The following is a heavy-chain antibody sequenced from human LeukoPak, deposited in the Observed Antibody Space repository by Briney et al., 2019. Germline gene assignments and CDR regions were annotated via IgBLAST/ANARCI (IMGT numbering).Heavy chain of an antibody. J-gene: IGHJ4*02. CDR1: GFTSSSYS. D-gene: IGHD3-9*01. CDR3: ARTYYDILTGYYGLFDY. CDR2: ISSSSSYI. Sequence: PGGSLRPSCAASGFTSSSYSMNWVRQAPGKGLEWVSSISSSSSYIYYADSVKGRFTISRDNAKNSLYLQMNSLRAEDTAVYYCARTYYDILTGYYGLFDYWGQGTLVTVSS. V-gene: IGHV3-21*01.